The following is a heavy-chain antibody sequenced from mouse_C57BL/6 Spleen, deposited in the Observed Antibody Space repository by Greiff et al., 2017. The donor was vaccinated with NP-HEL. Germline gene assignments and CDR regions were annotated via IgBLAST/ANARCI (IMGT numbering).Heavy chain of an antibody. CDR3: AREDYGSSYLRGYFDY. Sequence: EVQLQQSGPELVKPGASVKISCKASGYSFTDYNMNWVKQSNGKSLEWIGVINPNYGTTSYNQKFKGKATLTVDQSSSTAYMQLNSLTSEDSSVYYCAREDYGSSYLRGYFDYWGQGTTLTVSS. V-gene: IGHV1-39*01. D-gene: IGHD1-1*01. CDR1: GYSFTDYN. J-gene: IGHJ2*01. CDR2: INPNYGTT.